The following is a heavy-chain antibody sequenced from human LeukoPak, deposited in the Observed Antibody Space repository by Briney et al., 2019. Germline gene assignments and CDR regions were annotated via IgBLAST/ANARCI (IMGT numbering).Heavy chain of an antibody. J-gene: IGHJ4*02. CDR3: ARGGKGYSYAYFDY. CDR1: GGSISSYY. CDR2: IYYSGST. Sequence: KPSETLSLTCTVSGGSISSYYWSWIRQPPGKGLGWMGYIYYSGSTNYDPSLKSRVTISVDTSKNQCSLKLSSVTAADTAVYYCARGGKGYSYAYFDYWGQGTLVTVSS. V-gene: IGHV4-59*01. D-gene: IGHD5-18*01.